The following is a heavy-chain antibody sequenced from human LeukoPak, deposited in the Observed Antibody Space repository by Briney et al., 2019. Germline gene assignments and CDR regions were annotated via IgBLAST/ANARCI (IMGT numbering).Heavy chain of an antibody. J-gene: IGHJ3*02. Sequence: GRSLRLSCAASGFTFSSYGMHWVRQAPGKGLEWVAVIWYEGSNKYYADSVKGRFTISRDNSKNTLYLQMNSLRAEDTAVYYCARGASSSWSDAFDIWGQGTMVTVSS. D-gene: IGHD6-13*01. CDR3: ARGASSSWSDAFDI. CDR1: GFTFSSYG. CDR2: IWYEGSNK. V-gene: IGHV3-33*01.